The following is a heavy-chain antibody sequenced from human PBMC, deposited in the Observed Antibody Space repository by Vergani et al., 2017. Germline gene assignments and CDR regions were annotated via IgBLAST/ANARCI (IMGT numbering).Heavy chain of an antibody. CDR3: ARHSTVEWLVKLGWIDP. V-gene: IGHV4-59*08. Sequence: QVQLQESGPGLVKPSETLSLTCTVSGAAIKDFYWSWFRQPPGKGLEWIGYVYYTGSTTYNPSLKSRVTISVDTSKNQFSLKLSSVTAADTAVYFCARHSTVEWLVKLGWIDPWGQGILVTVSS. CDR2: VYYTGST. J-gene: IGHJ5*02. D-gene: IGHD6-19*01. CDR1: GAAIKDFY.